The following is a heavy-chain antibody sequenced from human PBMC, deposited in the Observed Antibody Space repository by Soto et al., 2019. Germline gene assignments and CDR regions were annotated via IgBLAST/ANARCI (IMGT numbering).Heavy chain of an antibody. CDR1: GGSISSGGYS. CDR2: IHYNGNT. Sequence: SGTLSLTCAVSGGSISSGGYSGSWIRQPPGKGLEWIGNIHYNGNTKYNPSLKSRVSMSVDTSKSQFSLRLISVTAADTAKYFCAREGNLGRWLQPLDFWGQGTLVTVSS. J-gene: IGHJ4*02. D-gene: IGHD5-12*01. V-gene: IGHV4-61*08. CDR3: AREGNLGRWLQPLDF.